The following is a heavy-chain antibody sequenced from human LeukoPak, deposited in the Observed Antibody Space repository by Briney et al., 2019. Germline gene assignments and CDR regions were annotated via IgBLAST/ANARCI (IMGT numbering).Heavy chain of an antibody. J-gene: IGHJ4*02. CDR2: ISSSSSTL. CDR1: GFTFSSCN. D-gene: IGHD3-22*01. CDR3: ASASSGPFDY. Sequence: GGSLRLSCAASGFTFSSCNMNWVRQAPGKGREWVSYISSSSSTLRYADSVKGRFTISRDKAKNSLYLQMNSLRAEDTAVYYCASASSGPFDYWGQGTLVTVSS. V-gene: IGHV3-48*01.